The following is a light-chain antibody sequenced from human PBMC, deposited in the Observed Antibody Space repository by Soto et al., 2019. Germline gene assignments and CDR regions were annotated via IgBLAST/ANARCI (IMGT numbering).Light chain of an antibody. CDR1: QGISSY. J-gene: IGKJ5*01. CDR2: AAS. V-gene: IGKV1-9*01. Sequence: QLTQSPSSLSASVGDRVTITCRASQGISSYLAWYQQKPGKAPKLLIYAASTLQSGVPSRFSGSGSGTDFTLTISSLQPEDFATYYCQQLNSYCTFGQGTRLEIK. CDR3: QQLNSYCT.